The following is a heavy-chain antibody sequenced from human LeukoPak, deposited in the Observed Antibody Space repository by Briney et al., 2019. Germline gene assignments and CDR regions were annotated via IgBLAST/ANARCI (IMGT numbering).Heavy chain of an antibody. CDR3: AKAHGYSDF. V-gene: IGHV3-23*01. J-gene: IGHJ4*02. CDR2: ISGHGGDT. D-gene: IGHD5-12*01. CDR1: GFTFTNYA. Sequence: GGSLRLSCPASGFTFTNYAMTWVRQAPGKGLEWVSTISGHGGDTFYADSVKGRFTISRDNSQNTLFLQMTSLRADDTAVYYCAKAHGYSDFWGQGTLVIVSS.